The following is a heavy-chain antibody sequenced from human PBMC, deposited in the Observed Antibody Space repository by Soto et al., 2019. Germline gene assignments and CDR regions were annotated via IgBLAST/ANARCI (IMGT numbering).Heavy chain of an antibody. CDR2: IYYSGST. V-gene: IGHV4-39*01. D-gene: IGHD6-19*01. CDR3: ARVVWGSGWYYIDY. CDR1: GGSISSSSYY. Sequence: SETLSLTCTVSGGSISSSSYYWGWIRQPPGKGLEWIGSIYYSGSTYYNPSLKSRVTISVDTSKNQFSLKLSSVTAADTAVYYCARVVWGSGWYYIDYWGQGTLVTVSS. J-gene: IGHJ4*02.